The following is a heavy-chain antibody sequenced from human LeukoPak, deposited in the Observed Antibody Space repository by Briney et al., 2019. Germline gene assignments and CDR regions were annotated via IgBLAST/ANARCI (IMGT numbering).Heavy chain of an antibody. J-gene: IGHJ5*02. CDR1: GYTSTGYY. CDR3: ARSGSTAGYYDFWRPFDP. D-gene: IGHD3-3*01. CDR2: INPNSGGT. Sequence: ASVKVSCKASGYTSTGYYMHWLRQPPGQGLEWMVWINPNSGGTNYAQKFQGSVTMTRDTSISTAYMELSRLRSDDTAVYNCARSGSTAGYYDFWRPFDPWGQGTLVTVSS. V-gene: IGHV1-2*02.